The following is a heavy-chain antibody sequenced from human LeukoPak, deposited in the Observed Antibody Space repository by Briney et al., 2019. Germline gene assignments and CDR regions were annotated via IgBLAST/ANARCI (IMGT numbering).Heavy chain of an antibody. CDR3: ARDSGSGSYYYNWFDP. CDR1: GGSISSYY. J-gene: IGHJ5*02. Sequence: PSETLSLTCTVSGGSISSYYWSWIRQPPGKGLEWIGYIYYSGSTNYNPSLKGRVTISVDTSKNQFSLKLSSVTAADTAVYYCARDSGSGSYYYNWFDPWGQGTLVTVSS. V-gene: IGHV4-59*01. CDR2: IYYSGST. D-gene: IGHD3-10*01.